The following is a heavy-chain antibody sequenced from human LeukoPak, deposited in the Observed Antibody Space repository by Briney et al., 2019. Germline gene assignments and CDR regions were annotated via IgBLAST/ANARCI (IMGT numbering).Heavy chain of an antibody. V-gene: IGHV3-53*01. CDR1: GFTVSSNY. CDR3: ARNYYDSSGRTWGAFDI. J-gene: IGHJ3*02. D-gene: IGHD3-22*01. Sequence: GGSLRLSCAASGFTVSSNYMSWVRQAPGKGLEWVSVIYSGGSTYYADSVKGRFTISRDNSKNTLYLQMNSLRAEDTAVYYCARNYYDSSGRTWGAFDIWGQGTMVTVSS. CDR2: IYSGGST.